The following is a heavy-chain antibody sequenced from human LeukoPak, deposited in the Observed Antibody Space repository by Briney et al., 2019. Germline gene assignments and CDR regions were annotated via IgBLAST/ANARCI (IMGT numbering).Heavy chain of an antibody. CDR1: GFTSGDYA. D-gene: IGHD3-9*01. V-gene: IGHV3-49*05. CDR3: TRGAFYEILIPFDY. CDR2: IRIKAYDETT. Sequence: KSGWARRLSCTASGFTSGDYAMSWFREAPGKGLDRAGFIRIKAYDETTEYAASVKSRFTISRDDSKSIAYLQMNSMKTEDTAVYYCTRGAFYEILIPFDYWGQGNLVTVSS. J-gene: IGHJ4*02.